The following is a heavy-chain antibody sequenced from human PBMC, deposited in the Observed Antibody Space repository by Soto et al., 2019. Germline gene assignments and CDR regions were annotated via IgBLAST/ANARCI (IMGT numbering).Heavy chain of an antibody. CDR3: VKVRVMWDYALDA. Sequence: GGSLRLSCAASGFTFSSYAMSWVRQAPGKGLEWVSAISGSGGSTYYADSVKGRFTISRDNSKNTLYLQMNSLRAEDTAVYYCVKVRVMWDYALDAWGQGTTVTVSS. V-gene: IGHV3-23*01. J-gene: IGHJ6*02. CDR2: ISGSGGST. CDR1: GFTFSSYA. D-gene: IGHD3-10*01.